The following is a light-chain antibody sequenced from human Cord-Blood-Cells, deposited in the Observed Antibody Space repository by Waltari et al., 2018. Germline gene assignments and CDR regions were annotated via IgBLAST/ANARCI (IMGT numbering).Light chain of an antibody. V-gene: IGLV2-23*01. Sequence: QSALTQPASVSGSPGQSITISCTGTSSDVGSYNLVSWYQQHPGKAPKLMIYEGSKRPSCVSIRCSGCKSGNTASLTISGLQAEDDADDYCCSYAGSSTLVFGVGTKLTVL. J-gene: IGLJ2*01. CDR1: SSDVGSYNL. CDR3: CSYAGSSTLV. CDR2: EGS.